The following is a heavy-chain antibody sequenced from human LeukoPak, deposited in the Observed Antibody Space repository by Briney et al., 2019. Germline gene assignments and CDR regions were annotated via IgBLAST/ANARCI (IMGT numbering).Heavy chain of an antibody. CDR3: ATSYDMGWLIGY. CDR1: GFTFGNTW. J-gene: IGHJ4*02. D-gene: IGHD3/OR15-3a*01. V-gene: IGHV3-7*03. CDR2: IKQDGSEK. Sequence: GGSLRLSCAAPGFTFGNTWMNWVRQAPGQGPGWVANIKQDGSEKFYVASVKGRFTISRDNAKNSLYLQMNSLRAEDTALYYCATSYDMGWLIGYWGQGTLVTVSS.